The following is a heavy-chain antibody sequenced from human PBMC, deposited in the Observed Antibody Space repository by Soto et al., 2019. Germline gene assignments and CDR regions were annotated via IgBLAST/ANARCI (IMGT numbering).Heavy chain of an antibody. D-gene: IGHD3-10*01. J-gene: IGHJ4*01. V-gene: IGHV3-7*01. CDR1: GFTLGFYF. Sequence: GQSLGLACAVSGFTLGFYFIRWVRQAPEEGLEWVDTIMGDAREKNYVDSVKGPFTASRDNPKNPMYLQMASLRAADTAVYFCARESVYGSGASVNHYLDDWGHGTLVTVSS. CDR2: IMGDAREK. CDR3: ARESVYGSGASVNHYLDD.